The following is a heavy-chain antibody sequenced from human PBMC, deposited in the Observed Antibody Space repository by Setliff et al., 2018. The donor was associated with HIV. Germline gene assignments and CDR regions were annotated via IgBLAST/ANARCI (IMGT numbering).Heavy chain of an antibody. J-gene: IGHJ4*02. D-gene: IGHD1-7*01. CDR3: ARVWEWNYDLGY. CDR1: GYTFTSYG. Sequence: ASVKVSCRASGYTFTSYGISWVRQAPGQGLEWMGWISAYNGNTNYAQKLQGRVTMTRDTSTSTAYMELRSLRSDDTAVYYCARVWEWNYDLGYWGQGTLVTVSS. V-gene: IGHV1-18*01. CDR2: ISAYNGNT.